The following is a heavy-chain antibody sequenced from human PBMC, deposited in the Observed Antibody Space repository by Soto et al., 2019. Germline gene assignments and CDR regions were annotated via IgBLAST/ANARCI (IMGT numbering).Heavy chain of an antibody. V-gene: IGHV4-61*01. CDR2: ISHSGRT. J-gene: IGHJ4*02. CDR1: GASLRSGSYY. D-gene: IGHD3-10*01. Sequence: SETLSLTCTVSGASLRSGSYYWSWIRQPPGNGLEWIGYISHSGRTNYDPSLKSRLTMSVDTSQNQFSLQLNSVTAADTAVYYCSYGSSFDYWGQGTLVTVSS. CDR3: SYGSSFDY.